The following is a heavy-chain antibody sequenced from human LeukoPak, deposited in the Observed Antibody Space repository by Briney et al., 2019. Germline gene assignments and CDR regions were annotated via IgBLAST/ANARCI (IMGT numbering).Heavy chain of an antibody. D-gene: IGHD6-6*01. CDR3: ARGARPRAYYGMDV. CDR1: EFTFSSYS. Sequence: PGGSLRLSCAASEFTFSSYSMNWVRQAPGKGLEWVSSISSSSYIYYADSVKGRFTISRDNAKKSLYLQMNSLRAEDTAVYYCARGARPRAYYGMDVWGQGTTVTVSS. V-gene: IGHV3-21*01. J-gene: IGHJ6*02. CDR2: ISSSSYI.